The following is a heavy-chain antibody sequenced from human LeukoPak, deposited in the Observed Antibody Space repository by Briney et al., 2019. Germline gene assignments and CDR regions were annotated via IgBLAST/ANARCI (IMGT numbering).Heavy chain of an antibody. D-gene: IGHD3-22*01. J-gene: IGHJ4*02. CDR1: GFTFSNFW. CDR3: ARAGHYDTTWYQ. V-gene: IGHV3-7*01. CDR2: IKQDGGEK. Sequence: GGSLRLSCAASGFTFSNFWMSWVRQAPGKGLEWVANIKQDGGEKHYVDSVRGRFTIFRDNAKNSLYLQMNSLSAEDTALYYCARAGHYDTTWYQWGQGTLVTVSS.